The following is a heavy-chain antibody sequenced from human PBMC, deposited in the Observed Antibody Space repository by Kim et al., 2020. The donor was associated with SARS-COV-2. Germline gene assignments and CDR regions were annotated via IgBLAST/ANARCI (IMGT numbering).Heavy chain of an antibody. J-gene: IGHJ6*02. V-gene: IGHV3-48*02. Sequence: GGSLRLSCAASGFTFSSYSMNWVRQAPGKGLEWVSYISSSSSTIYYADSVKGRFTISRDNAKNSLYLQMNSLRDEDTAVYYCARVGIGTLGYCSSTSCYPTNYYYYGMDVWGQGTTVTVSS. D-gene: IGHD2-2*01. CDR3: ARVGIGTLGYCSSTSCYPTNYYYYGMDV. CDR2: ISSSSSTI. CDR1: GFTFSSYS.